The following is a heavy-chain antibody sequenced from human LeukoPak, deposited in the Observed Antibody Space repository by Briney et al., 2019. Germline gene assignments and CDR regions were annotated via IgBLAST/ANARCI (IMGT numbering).Heavy chain of an antibody. CDR1: GFSFSSYL. J-gene: IGHJ3*02. CDR3: AKGRSSWSTTDFDI. CDR2: VSDSGVPT. V-gene: IGHV3-23*01. D-gene: IGHD6-13*01. Sequence: GGSLRLSCAAAGFSFSSYLMSWVRQAPGKGLEWVSGVSDSGVPTYHADSVKGRFTISRDNSKNTVYLQMNSLRVGDTAIYYCAKGRSSWSTTDFDIWGQGTMVTVSS.